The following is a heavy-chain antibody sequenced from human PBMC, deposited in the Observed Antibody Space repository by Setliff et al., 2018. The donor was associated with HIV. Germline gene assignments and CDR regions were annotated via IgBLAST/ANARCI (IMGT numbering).Heavy chain of an antibody. J-gene: IGHJ1*01. V-gene: IGHV3-21*06. CDR2: ISSSSSYI. D-gene: IGHD6-6*01. CDR1: GFTFSSYS. Sequence: GGSLRLSCAASGFTFSSYSMNWVRQAPGKGLEWVSSISSSSSYIYYADSVKGRFTISRDNAKNSLYLQMDSLRAEDTAVYYCASSGIAARLEYFHHWGQGSLVTVSS. CDR3: ASSGIAARLEYFHH.